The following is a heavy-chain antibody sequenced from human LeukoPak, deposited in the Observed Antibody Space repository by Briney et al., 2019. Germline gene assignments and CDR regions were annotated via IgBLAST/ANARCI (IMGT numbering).Heavy chain of an antibody. V-gene: IGHV4-59*01. CDR1: GGSISSYY. CDR3: ARDSGVYYDFLYYYYGMDV. Sequence: KPSETLSLTCTVSGGSISSYYWSWIRQPPGKGLEWIGYIYYSGSTNYNPSLKSRVTISVDTSKNQFSLKLSSVTAADTAVYYCARDSGVYYDFLYYYYGMDVWGQGTTVTVSS. J-gene: IGHJ6*02. D-gene: IGHD3-3*01. CDR2: IYYSGST.